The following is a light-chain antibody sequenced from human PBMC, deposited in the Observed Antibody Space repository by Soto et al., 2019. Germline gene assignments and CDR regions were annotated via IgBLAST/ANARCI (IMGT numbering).Light chain of an antibody. CDR3: QQYGDSRLT. CDR2: GAS. V-gene: IGKV3-20*01. J-gene: IGKJ4*01. CDR1: QSVTSTF. Sequence: DSVLTQAPGTLSLSPGERATLSCRASQSVTSTFLAWYQQKPGQAPRHLLYGASSRATGIPDRFSGSGSGTDFTLTISRVEPEDFAVYYCQQYGDSRLTFGGGTEVEIK.